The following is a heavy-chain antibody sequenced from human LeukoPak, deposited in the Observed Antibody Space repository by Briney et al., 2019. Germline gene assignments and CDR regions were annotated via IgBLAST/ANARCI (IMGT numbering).Heavy chain of an antibody. J-gene: IGHJ4*02. D-gene: IGHD3-9*01. CDR1: GFTFSSYW. CDR3: ARAAFDWLSYFDY. CDR2: IKQDGSEK. Sequence: GGSLRLSCAASGFTFSSYWMSWVRLAPGKGLEWVANIKQDGSEKYYVDSVKGRFTISRDNAKNSLYLQMNSLRAEDTAVYYCARAAFDWLSYFDYWGQGTLVTVSS. V-gene: IGHV3-7*04.